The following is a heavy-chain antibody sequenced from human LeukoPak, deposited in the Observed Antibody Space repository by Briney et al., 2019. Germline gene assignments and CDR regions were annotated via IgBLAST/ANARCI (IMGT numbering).Heavy chain of an antibody. J-gene: IGHJ4*02. D-gene: IGHD4-23*01. Sequence: GESLRLSCAASGFTFSGSAIHWVRQASGKGLEWVGRIRGKTNSYATAYAASVKGRFTISRDDSNNTAHLQMNNLKTEDTAVYYCTRGYGGDSPEVFDYWGQGTLVTVSS. V-gene: IGHV3-73*01. CDR2: IRGKTNSYAT. CDR3: TRGYGGDSPEVFDY. CDR1: GFTFSGSA.